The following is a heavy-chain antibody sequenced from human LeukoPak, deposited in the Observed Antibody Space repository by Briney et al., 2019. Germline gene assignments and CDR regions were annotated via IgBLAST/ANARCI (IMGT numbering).Heavy chain of an antibody. CDR3: ARGGEVAGTDY. J-gene: IGHJ4*02. Sequence: GGSLRLSCAASGFTFSSYSMNWVRQAPGKGLEWVSYISSSSSTIYYADSVKGRFTISRDNAKNSLYLQMNSLRAEDTAVYYCARGGEVAGTDYWGQGTLVTVSS. V-gene: IGHV3-48*04. CDR2: ISSSSSTI. D-gene: IGHD6-19*01. CDR1: GFTFSSYS.